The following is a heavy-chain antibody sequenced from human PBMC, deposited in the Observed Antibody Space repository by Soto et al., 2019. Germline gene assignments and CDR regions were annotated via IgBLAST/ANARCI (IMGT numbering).Heavy chain of an antibody. J-gene: IGHJ5*02. V-gene: IGHV4-30-4*01. Sequence: SETLSLTCFVSGYSITAGEYYWSWIRHHPGKGLEWIGSFYSSGSIIYNPSLRSRVSISGDTSSNQFSMSLTSVTAADTARYYCARMYSSGSGWFHPWGQGTLVTVSA. D-gene: IGHD6-19*01. CDR2: FYSSGSI. CDR3: ARMYSSGSGWFHP. CDR1: GYSITAGEYY.